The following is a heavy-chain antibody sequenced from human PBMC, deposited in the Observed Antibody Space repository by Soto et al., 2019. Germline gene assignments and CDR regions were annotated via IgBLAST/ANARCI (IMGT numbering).Heavy chain of an antibody. CDR1: GGTFSSYA. CDR2: IIPIFGTA. D-gene: IGHD6-19*01. Sequence: QVQLVQSGAEVTKPGSSVKVSCKASGGTFSSYAISWVRRAPGQGLEWMGGIIPIFGTAKYAQKVQGRVTITADESTSTAYMELSSRRSEDTAVYYSAREEWLAESTGYYYYYYGMDVWGQGTTVTVSS. V-gene: IGHV1-69*01. J-gene: IGHJ6*02. CDR3: AREEWLAESTGYYYYYYGMDV.